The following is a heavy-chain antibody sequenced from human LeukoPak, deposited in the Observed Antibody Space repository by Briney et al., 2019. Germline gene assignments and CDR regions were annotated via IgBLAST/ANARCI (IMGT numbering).Heavy chain of an antibody. V-gene: IGHV4-59*01. CDR1: RGSLSSYY. J-gene: IGHJ4*02. Sequence: PSETLSLTCTVSRGSLSSYYWSWIRQPPGKGLEWIGSIYYSGSTNYNPSLKSRVTISVDTSKNQFSLKLRSVTAADTAVYYCAGGRWLQLPVYWGQGTLATVSS. D-gene: IGHD5-24*01. CDR3: AGGRWLQLPVY. CDR2: IYYSGST.